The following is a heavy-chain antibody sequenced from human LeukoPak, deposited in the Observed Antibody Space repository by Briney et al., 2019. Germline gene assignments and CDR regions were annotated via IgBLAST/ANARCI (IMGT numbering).Heavy chain of an antibody. Sequence: KSSETLSLTCAVYGGSFSGYYWIWIRQPPGKGLEWIGEINHSGSTNYNPSLKSRVTMSVDTSKNQFSLKLSSVTAADTAVYYCARGDWGATTGNFDYWGQGTLVTVSS. CDR3: ARGDWGATTGNFDY. CDR2: INHSGST. J-gene: IGHJ4*02. CDR1: GGSFSGYY. V-gene: IGHV4-34*01. D-gene: IGHD1-26*01.